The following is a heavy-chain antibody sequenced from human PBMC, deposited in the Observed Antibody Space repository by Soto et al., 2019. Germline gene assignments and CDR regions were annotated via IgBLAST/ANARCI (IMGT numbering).Heavy chain of an antibody. V-gene: IGHV4-4*07. CDR1: GGSISSYY. J-gene: IGHJ4*02. CDR3: ARDTTTSWSHPTRDF. Sequence: SETLSLTCTVSGGSISSYYRRCIRQPAGKGLEWIGLIYSSETTNNSPSLKIRVTMSVDTSRNQFFLSLTSVTAADTAVYFCARDTTTSWSHPTRDFCGQGILVTVS. D-gene: IGHD2-2*01. CDR2: IYSSETT.